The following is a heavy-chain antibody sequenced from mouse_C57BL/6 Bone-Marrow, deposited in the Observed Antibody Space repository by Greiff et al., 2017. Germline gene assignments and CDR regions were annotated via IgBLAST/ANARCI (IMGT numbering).Heavy chain of an antibody. CDR3: ARHEDYGNRFFDY. CDR1: GFTFSSYT. CDR2: ISGGGGNT. V-gene: IGHV5-9*01. Sequence: EVMLVESGGGLVKPGGSLKLSCAASGFTFSSYTMSWVRQTPEKRLEWVATISGGGGNTYYPDSVKGRFTISRDNAKNTLYLQMSSLRSEDTALYYCARHEDYGNRFFDYWGQGTTLTVSS. J-gene: IGHJ2*01. D-gene: IGHD2-1*01.